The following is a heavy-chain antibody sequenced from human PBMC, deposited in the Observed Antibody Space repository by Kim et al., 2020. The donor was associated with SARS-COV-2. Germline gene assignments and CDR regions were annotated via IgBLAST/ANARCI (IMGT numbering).Heavy chain of an antibody. CDR3: LGGYYFDY. Sequence: ASVKVSCKTSGYTFTRDSIHWVRQAPGQGLEWMGAIDCGDGYTKYSEKFQGRVTFTRDTSASTAYMELSGLRSEDSAVLYCLGGYYFDYWGQGTPVTVS. V-gene: IGHV1-3*01. D-gene: IGHD2-15*01. CDR1: GYTFTRDS. CDR2: IDCGDGYT. J-gene: IGHJ4*02.